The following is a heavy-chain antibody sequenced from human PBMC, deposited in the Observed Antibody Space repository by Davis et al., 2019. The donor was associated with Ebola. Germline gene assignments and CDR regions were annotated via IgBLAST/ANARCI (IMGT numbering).Heavy chain of an antibody. CDR2: IHYLGNT. J-gene: IGHJ6*02. D-gene: IGHD4-17*01. CDR1: GFSINNYF. Sequence: GSLRLSCTVSGFSINNYFWSWIRQPPGKGLEWIGNIHYLGNTNYNPSLKSRVTMSVDTSKNQFSLKLSSVTAADTAVYYCARGNYGDYIVLYYYNMDVWGQGTTVTVSS. CDR3: ARGNYGDYIVLYYYNMDV. V-gene: IGHV4-59*08.